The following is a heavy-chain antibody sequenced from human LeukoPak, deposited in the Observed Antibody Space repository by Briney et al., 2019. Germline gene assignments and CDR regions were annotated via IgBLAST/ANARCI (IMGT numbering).Heavy chain of an antibody. CDR1: GFTFSNYG. CDR2: IWYDGSNK. V-gene: IGHV3-33*01. J-gene: IGHJ3*02. Sequence: GGSLRLSCAASGFTFSNYGMHWVRQAPGKGLEWVAVIWYDGSNKYYADSVKGRFTISRDNSKNTLYLQMNSLRAEGTAVYYCARDQVLGAFDIWGQGTMVTVSS. CDR3: ARDQVLGAFDI.